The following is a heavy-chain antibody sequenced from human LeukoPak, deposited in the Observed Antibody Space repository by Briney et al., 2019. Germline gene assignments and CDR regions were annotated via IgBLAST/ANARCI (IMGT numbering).Heavy chain of an antibody. CDR2: ISSNGRDT. J-gene: IGHJ4*02. V-gene: IGHV3-64D*06. Sequence: GGSLRLSCSASEFTFGTYAMPWVRQAPGKGLEYVSAISSNGRDTYYAASVRGRFSISRVNSNNTLYLQMSSLRPEDTAMYYCARLAAAGHSDYWGQGSLVAVSS. CDR1: EFTFGTYA. D-gene: IGHD6-13*01. CDR3: ARLAAAGHSDY.